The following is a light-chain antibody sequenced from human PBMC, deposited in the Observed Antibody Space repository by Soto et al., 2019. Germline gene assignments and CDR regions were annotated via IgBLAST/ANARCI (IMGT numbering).Light chain of an antibody. V-gene: IGKV1-27*01. CDR2: AAS. CDR3: QKYNSAPLT. J-gene: IGKJ1*01. CDR1: QGISNY. Sequence: DIQMTQSPSSLSASVGDRVTITCRASQGISNYLAWYQQKPGKVPKLLIYAASTLQSGVPSRFSGSGSGTDFTLTNSSLQPEDVATYYCQKYNSAPLTFSQGTKVEIK.